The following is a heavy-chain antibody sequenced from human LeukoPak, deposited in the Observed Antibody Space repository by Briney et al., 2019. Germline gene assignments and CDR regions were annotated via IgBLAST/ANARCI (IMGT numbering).Heavy chain of an antibody. CDR3: AKVDYGDY. Sequence: GRSLRLSCAASGFTFSSYGMHWVRQAPGKGLEWVAVISYDGSNKYYADSVKGRFTISRDNSKNTLYLQMNSLRAEDTAVYYCAKVDYGDYWGQGTLVTVSS. CDR2: ISYDGSNK. V-gene: IGHV3-30*18. J-gene: IGHJ4*02. CDR1: GFTFSSYG.